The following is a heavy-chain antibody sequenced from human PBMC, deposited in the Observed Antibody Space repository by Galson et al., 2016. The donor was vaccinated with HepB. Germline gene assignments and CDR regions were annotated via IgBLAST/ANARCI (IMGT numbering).Heavy chain of an antibody. CDR3: ARGDYRVTTFGTYFDP. D-gene: IGHD4-11*01. V-gene: IGHV3-11*04. J-gene: IGHJ4*02. Sequence: SLRLSCAASGFTFSDYYMNWIRQAPGKGLEWISYISSSGSTVYYADSVKGRFTISRDNAKNSLSLQMNSLRAEDTAVYYCARGDYRVTTFGTYFDPWGQGTLVTVSS. CDR2: ISSSGSTV. CDR1: GFTFSDYY.